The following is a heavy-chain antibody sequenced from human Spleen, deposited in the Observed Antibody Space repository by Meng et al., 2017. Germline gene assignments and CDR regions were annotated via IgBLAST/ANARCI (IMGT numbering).Heavy chain of an antibody. V-gene: IGHV1-69*13. CDR2: INAVFGTT. J-gene: IGHJ4*02. CDR3: ARKAGNCISTTCYSLDY. CDR1: GGIFSNYV. Sequence: SVKVSCKALGGIFSNYVIGWVRQAPGQGLEWMGGINAVFGTTNYAQKFQDRVTITSDESTSTVYMELTRLTSEDTAVYFCARKAGNCISTTCYSLDYWGKG. D-gene: IGHD2-2*01.